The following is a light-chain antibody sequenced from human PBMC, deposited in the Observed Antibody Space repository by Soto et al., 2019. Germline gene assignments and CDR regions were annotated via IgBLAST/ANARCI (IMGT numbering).Light chain of an antibody. CDR1: SSDVGGYNY. Sequence: QSALTQPASVSGSPGQSITISCTGTSSDVGGYNYVSWYQQHPGKAPKLRIYDVSNRTSGVSNRFSGSKSGNTASLTISGLQAEDEADYYCSSYTSSSTYVVFGGGTKVTVL. J-gene: IGLJ2*01. CDR2: DVS. V-gene: IGLV2-14*01. CDR3: SSYTSSSTYVV.